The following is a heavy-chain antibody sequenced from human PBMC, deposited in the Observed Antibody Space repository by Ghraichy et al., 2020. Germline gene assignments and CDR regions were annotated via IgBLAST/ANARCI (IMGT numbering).Heavy chain of an antibody. V-gene: IGHV3-33*01. CDR2: IWYDGSNK. CDR3: ARDQGITGTLSYPRGPHKPYYYGMDV. CDR1: GFTFSSYG. Sequence: GGSLRLSCAASGFTFSSYGMHWVRQAPGKGLEWVAVIWYDGSNKYYADSVKGRFTISRDNSKNTLYLQMNSLRAEDTAVYYCARDQGITGTLSYPRGPHKPYYYGMDVWGQGTTVTVSS. J-gene: IGHJ6*02. D-gene: IGHD1-20*01.